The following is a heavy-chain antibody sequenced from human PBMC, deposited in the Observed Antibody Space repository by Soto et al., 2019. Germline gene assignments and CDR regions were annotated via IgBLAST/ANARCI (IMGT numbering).Heavy chain of an antibody. CDR2: ISYDGSNK. D-gene: IGHD3-22*01. V-gene: IGHV3-30*18. Sequence: GGFRRLSCAASGFTFSSYGMHGFRQSPGKGLEGGAGISYDGSNKYYAASVKGRFTISRDNSKNTLYLQKNSLRAEDTAGYYCAKNLPRYDCSGPLDYWAKDSSGPLDFWGQGTLVTVSS. CDR3: AKNLPRYDCSGPLDYWAKDSSGPLDF. J-gene: IGHJ4*02. CDR1: GFTFSSYG.